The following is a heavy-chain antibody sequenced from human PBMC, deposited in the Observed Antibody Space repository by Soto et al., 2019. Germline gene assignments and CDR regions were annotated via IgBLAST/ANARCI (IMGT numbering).Heavy chain of an antibody. CDR3: ARPTYYYDSSGPPAY. J-gene: IGHJ4*02. Sequence: QPGGTLRLSCAASGFTFSRYWMSWVRQAPGKGLEGVANIKQDGSEKYYVDSVKGRFTISRDNAKNSLYLQMNSLRAEDTAVYYSARPTYYYDSSGPPAYWGQGTLVTVSS. CDR1: GFTFSRYW. D-gene: IGHD3-22*01. V-gene: IGHV3-7*01. CDR2: IKQDGSEK.